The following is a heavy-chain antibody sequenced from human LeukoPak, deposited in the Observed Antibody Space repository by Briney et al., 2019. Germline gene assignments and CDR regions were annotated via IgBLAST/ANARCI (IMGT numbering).Heavy chain of an antibody. V-gene: IGHV4-39*01. Sequence: PSETLSLTCTVSGGSISSSSNYWGWIRQPPGKGLEWIGNIYHSGNTYYNPSLKSRVTISVDTSKNQFSLNLSSVTAADTAVYYCARWELLTCDAFDIWGQGQWSPSLQ. D-gene: IGHD1-26*01. CDR2: IYHSGNT. CDR3: ARWELLTCDAFDI. J-gene: IGHJ3*02. CDR1: GGSISSSSNY.